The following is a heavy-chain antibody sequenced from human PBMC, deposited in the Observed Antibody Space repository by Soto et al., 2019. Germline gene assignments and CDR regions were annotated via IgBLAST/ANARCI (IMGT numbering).Heavy chain of an antibody. Sequence: QVQLVESGGRVVQRGRSLRLSCAASGFTFRTFAMHWVRQAPGKGLEWVAVISNDGSNKYFLDSVKGRFTVSRDNSNNTLYLQMDSLRAEDTAVYYCARDKKPFNWSPSILKSYYYGMDVWGQGTTVTVSS. V-gene: IGHV3-30-3*01. CDR1: GFTFRTFA. CDR3: ARDKKPFNWSPSILKSYYYGMDV. J-gene: IGHJ6*02. CDR2: ISNDGSNK. D-gene: IGHD1-1*01.